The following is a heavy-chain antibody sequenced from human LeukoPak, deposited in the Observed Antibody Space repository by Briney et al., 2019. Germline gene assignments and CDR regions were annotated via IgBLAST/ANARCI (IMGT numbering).Heavy chain of an antibody. CDR1: GGSISSYY. CDR3: ARDAYYDFWSGYYIVAFDI. V-gene: IGHV4-4*07. J-gene: IGHJ3*02. D-gene: IGHD3-3*01. Sequence: SETLSLTCTVPGGSISSYYWSWIRQPAGEGLEWIGRIYTSGSTNSNPSLKSRVTMSVDTSKNQFYLKLSSVTAADTAVYYCARDAYYDFWSGYYIVAFDIWGQGTMVTVSS. CDR2: IYTSGST.